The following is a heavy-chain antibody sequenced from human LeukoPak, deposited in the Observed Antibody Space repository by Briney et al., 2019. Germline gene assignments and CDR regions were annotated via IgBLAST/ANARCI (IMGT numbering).Heavy chain of an antibody. Sequence: GGSLRLSCAASGFTFSNYWRTWVRQAPGKGLQWVANIKQDGSDKYYVDSVKGRFTISRDNAKNSLYLQMNSLRAEDTAVYYCTRDPEHGGDYIPAFDYWGQGTLVTVSS. V-gene: IGHV3-7*01. D-gene: IGHD4-17*01. J-gene: IGHJ4*02. CDR1: GFTFSNYW. CDR3: TRDPEHGGDYIPAFDY. CDR2: IKQDGSDK.